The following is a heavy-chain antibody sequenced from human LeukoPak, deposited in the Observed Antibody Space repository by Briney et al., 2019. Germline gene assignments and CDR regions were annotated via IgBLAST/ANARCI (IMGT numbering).Heavy chain of an antibody. V-gene: IGHV4-59*12. D-gene: IGHD6-13*01. CDR2: IYYSGST. Sequence: PSETLSLTCTVSGGSIRSYYWSWIPQPPGKGLEGIGNIYYSGSTNYNPSLKSRVTISVDTSKNQFSLKLNSVTAADTAVYYCARVVAAAGNNWFDPWGQGTLVTVSS. J-gene: IGHJ5*02. CDR1: GGSIRSYY. CDR3: ARVVAAAGNNWFDP.